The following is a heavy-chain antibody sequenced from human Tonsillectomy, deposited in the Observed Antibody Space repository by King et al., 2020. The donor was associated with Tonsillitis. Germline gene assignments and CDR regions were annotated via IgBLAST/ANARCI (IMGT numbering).Heavy chain of an antibody. CDR1: GGTFNHYG. CDR3: ARRGIINYGMDV. J-gene: IGHJ6*02. D-gene: IGHD2-15*01. Sequence: FQLVQSGAEVKKPGSSLKVSCKASGGTFNHYGISWVRQAPGQGLEWMGGSIPIFGATNSAQKFQGRVTITAEESTRTAYMELSSLRSDDTAVYYCARRGIINYGMDVWGQGTTVIVSS. CDR2: SIPIFGAT. V-gene: IGHV1-69*12.